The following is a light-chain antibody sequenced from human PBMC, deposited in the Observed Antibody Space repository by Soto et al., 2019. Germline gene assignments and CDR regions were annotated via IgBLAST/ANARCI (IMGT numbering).Light chain of an antibody. J-gene: IGKJ1*01. V-gene: IGKV1-5*01. CDR2: DAS. CDR1: QSLTSW. CDR3: QQYNSYPWT. Sequence: DIQMTQSPSTLSASVGDRVTITCRASQSLTSWLAWYQQIPGKAPKLLIYDASTLESGVPSRFSGSGSGTVFTLTISSLQPDDFATYYCQQYNSYPWTFGPGTKVEVK.